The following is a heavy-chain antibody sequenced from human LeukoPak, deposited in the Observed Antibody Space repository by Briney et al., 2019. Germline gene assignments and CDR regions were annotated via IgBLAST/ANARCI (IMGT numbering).Heavy chain of an antibody. D-gene: IGHD3-22*01. CDR2: INHSGST. CDR1: GGSFSGYY. J-gene: IGHJ4*02. Sequence: SETLSLTCAVYGGSFSGYYWSWIRQPPGKGLEWIGEINHSGSTNYNPSLKSRVTISVDTSKNQFSLKLSSVTAADTAVYYCASRSRYVVVAAPLRYWGQGTLVTVSS. V-gene: IGHV4-34*01. CDR3: ASRSRYVVVAAPLRY.